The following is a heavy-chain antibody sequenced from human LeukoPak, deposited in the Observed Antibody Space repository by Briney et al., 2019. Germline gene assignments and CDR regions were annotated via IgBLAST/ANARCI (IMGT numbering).Heavy chain of an antibody. V-gene: IGHV4-34*01. D-gene: IGHD2-21*01. CDR3: AKTSGDGYLDY. CDR2: INHSGST. J-gene: IGHJ4*02. Sequence: PSETLSLTCAVYGGSFSSYYWTWIRQPPGKGLEWIGEINHSGSTNYNTSLRSRVTISLDTSKNQFSLKLSSVTAADTAVYYCAKTSGDGYLDYWGQGTLVTVSS. CDR1: GGSFSSYY.